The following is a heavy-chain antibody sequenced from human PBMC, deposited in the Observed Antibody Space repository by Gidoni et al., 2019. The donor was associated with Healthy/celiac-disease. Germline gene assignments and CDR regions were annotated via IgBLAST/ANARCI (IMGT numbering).Heavy chain of an antibody. J-gene: IGHJ4*02. Sequence: QVQLQQWRAGLLTPSETLSLPCAVSGGSFSGYYWSWIRQPPGKGLEWIGEINHSGSTNYNPSLKSRVTISVDTSKNQFSLKLSAVTAADTAVYYCARVQGYSSSWYLYYFDYWGQGTLVTVSS. D-gene: IGHD6-13*01. V-gene: IGHV4-34*01. CDR1: GGSFSGYY. CDR2: INHSGST. CDR3: ARVQGYSSSWYLYYFDY.